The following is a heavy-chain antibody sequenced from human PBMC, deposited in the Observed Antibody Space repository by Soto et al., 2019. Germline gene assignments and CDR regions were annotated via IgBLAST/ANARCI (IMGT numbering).Heavy chain of an antibody. CDR2: IYYSGST. Sequence: SETLSLTCTVSGGSVSSGSYYWSWIRQPPGKGLEWIGYIYYSGSTNYNPSLKSRVTISVDTSKNQFSLKLSSVTAADTAVYYCARDIAAAGTRHYYYGMAVWGQGTTVTVSS. CDR1: GGSVSSGSYY. J-gene: IGHJ6*02. CDR3: ARDIAAAGTRHYYYGMAV. D-gene: IGHD6-13*01. V-gene: IGHV4-61*01.